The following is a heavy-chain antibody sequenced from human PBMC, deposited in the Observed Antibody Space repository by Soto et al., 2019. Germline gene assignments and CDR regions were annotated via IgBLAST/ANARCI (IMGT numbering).Heavy chain of an antibody. CDR1: GFTFSSYS. V-gene: IGHV3-21*01. D-gene: IGHD3-10*01. CDR3: ARGVGGPRSYGSGSHSKGVFDY. J-gene: IGHJ4*02. Sequence: GGSLRLSCAASGFTFSSYSMNWVRQAPGKGLEWVSSISSSSSYIYYADSVKGRFTISRDNAKNSLYLQMNSLRAEDTAVYYCARGVGGPRSYGSGSHSKGVFDYWGQGTLVTVSS. CDR2: ISSSSSYI.